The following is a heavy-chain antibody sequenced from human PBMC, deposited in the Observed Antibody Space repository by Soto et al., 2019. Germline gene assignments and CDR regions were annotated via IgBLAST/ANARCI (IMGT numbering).Heavy chain of an antibody. CDR3: ARGGRRGFLEWLLFDY. CDR1: GGSFSGYY. V-gene: IGHV4-34*01. D-gene: IGHD3-3*01. J-gene: IGHJ4*02. Sequence: ETLSLTCAVHGGSFSGYYWSWIRQPPGKGLEWIGEINHSGSTNYNPSLKSRVTISVDTSKNQFSLKLSSVTAADTAVYYCARGGRRGFLEWLLFDYWGQGTLVTVSS. CDR2: INHSGST.